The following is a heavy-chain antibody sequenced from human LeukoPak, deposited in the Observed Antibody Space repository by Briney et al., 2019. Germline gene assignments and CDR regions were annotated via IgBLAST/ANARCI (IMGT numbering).Heavy chain of an antibody. CDR1: GFTFTKYS. Sequence: GGSLRLSCAASGFTFTKYSMHWVRQTPGKGLEWVSYISSGSTTIYYTDSVKGRFTISRDNAKNSLYLQMNSPRAEDTAVYYCARRESTTMVRGGVDYWGQGTLVTVSS. V-gene: IGHV3-48*01. CDR2: ISSGSTTI. D-gene: IGHD3-10*01. J-gene: IGHJ4*02. CDR3: ARRESTTMVRGGVDY.